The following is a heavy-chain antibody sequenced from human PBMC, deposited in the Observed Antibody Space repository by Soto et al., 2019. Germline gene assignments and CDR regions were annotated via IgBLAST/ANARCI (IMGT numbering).Heavy chain of an antibody. CDR2: INHSGST. CDR1: VGSFSGYY. Sequence: SETLSLTCAVYVGSFSGYYWSWIRQPPGKGLEWIGEINHSGSTNYNPSLKSRVTISVDTSKNQFSLKLSSVTAADTAVYYCVDFRVVSDWGQGNLGTGSS. CDR3: VDFRVVSD. V-gene: IGHV4-34*01. D-gene: IGHD3-3*01. J-gene: IGHJ4*02.